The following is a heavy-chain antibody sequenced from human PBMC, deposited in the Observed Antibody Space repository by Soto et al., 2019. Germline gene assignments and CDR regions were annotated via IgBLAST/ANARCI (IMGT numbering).Heavy chain of an antibody. CDR3: ARPLRHYYGSGSYYNADAFDI. CDR2: IYPGDSDT. J-gene: IGHJ3*02. D-gene: IGHD3-10*01. Sequence: GESLKISCKGSGYSFTSYWIGWVRQMPGKGLEWMGIIYPGDSDTRYSPSFQGQVTISADKSISTAYLQWSSLKASDTAMYYCARPLRHYYGSGSYYNADAFDIWGQGTMVTVSS. CDR1: GYSFTSYW. V-gene: IGHV5-51*01.